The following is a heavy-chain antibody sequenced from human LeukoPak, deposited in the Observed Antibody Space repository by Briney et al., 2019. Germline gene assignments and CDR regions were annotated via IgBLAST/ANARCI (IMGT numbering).Heavy chain of an antibody. D-gene: IGHD3-10*01. Sequence: PSETLSLTCAVYGGSFSGYYWSWIRQPPGKGLEWIGEINHSGSTNYNPSLKSRVTISVDTSKNQFSLKLSSVTAADTAVYYCARARLWFGELDFDYWGQGTLVTVSS. J-gene: IGHJ4*02. CDR2: INHSGST. V-gene: IGHV4-34*01. CDR3: ARARLWFGELDFDY. CDR1: GGSFSGYY.